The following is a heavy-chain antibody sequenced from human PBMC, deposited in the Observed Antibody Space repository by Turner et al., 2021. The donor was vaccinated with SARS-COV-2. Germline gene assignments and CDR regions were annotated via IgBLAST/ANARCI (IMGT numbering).Heavy chain of an antibody. J-gene: IGHJ4*02. D-gene: IGHD6-19*01. CDR2: IWNDGSNK. CDR1: GFTFSNHG. CDR3: ARGCGGSSGCFLIDY. Sequence: VQLVESGGGVVQPGRSLRLSCEASGFTFSNHGMHWARQGPGKGLEGVTIIWNDGSNKYYTDSVRGRFTISRDKSKNTLYLQMNSLRAEDTAVYYCARGCGGSSGCFLIDYWGQGTLVTVSS. V-gene: IGHV3-33*01.